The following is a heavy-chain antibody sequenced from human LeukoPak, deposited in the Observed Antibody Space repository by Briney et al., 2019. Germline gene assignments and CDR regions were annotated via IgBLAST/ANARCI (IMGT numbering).Heavy chain of an antibody. CDR2: INWNSDSI. CDR1: GFTFDDYA. J-gene: IGHJ4*02. D-gene: IGHD6-13*01. V-gene: IGHV3-9*01. CDR3: ARFIAAPYYFDY. Sequence: PGGSLRLSCAVSGFTFDDYAMHWVRQVPGKGLEWVSGINWNSDSIGYADSVKGRFTTSRDNAKNSLYLQMNSLRAEDTAVYYCARFIAAPYYFDYWGRGTLVTVSS.